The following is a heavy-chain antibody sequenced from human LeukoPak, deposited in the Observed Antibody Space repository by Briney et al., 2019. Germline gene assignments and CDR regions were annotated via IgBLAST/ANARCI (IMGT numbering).Heavy chain of an antibody. Sequence: SETLSLTCTVSGGPIFSYYWSWIRQTAGKGLEWIGRLYPGVGTDYNPSLKSRVTMSVDTSKKQFALKLSAVTAADTAVYYCARLNFYDSPVYPPAHNMAVWGKGTTVTVPS. CDR1: GGPIFSYY. CDR3: ARLNFYDSPVYPPAHNMAV. CDR2: LYPGVGT. J-gene: IGHJ6*03. D-gene: IGHD3-22*01. V-gene: IGHV4-4*07.